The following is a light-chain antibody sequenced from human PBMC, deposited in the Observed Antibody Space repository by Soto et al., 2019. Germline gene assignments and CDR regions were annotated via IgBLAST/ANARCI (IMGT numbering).Light chain of an antibody. CDR3: QQYYSIPYT. Sequence: DIVMTQSPDSLAVSLGERATINYKSSQSVLSSSNNKNFLAWYQQKPGQSPKLLIYWASTRESGVPDRFSGSWSGTDFTLTISSLQAEDVAVYDCQQYYSIPYTFGQGTKLEIK. V-gene: IGKV4-1*01. CDR1: QSVLSSSNNKNF. J-gene: IGKJ2*01. CDR2: WAS.